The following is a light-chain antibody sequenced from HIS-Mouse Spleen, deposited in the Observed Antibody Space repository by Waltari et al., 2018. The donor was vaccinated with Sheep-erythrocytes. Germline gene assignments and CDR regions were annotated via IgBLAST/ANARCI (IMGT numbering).Light chain of an antibody. CDR1: QGIRSA. CDR2: DAS. CDR3: QQFNSYPLT. V-gene: IGKV1-13*02. Sequence: AIQLTQSPSSLSASVGDRVPITCRASQGIRSALAWSQQKPGKAPKLLIYDASSLESGVPSRFSGSGSGTDFTLTISSLQPEDFATYYCQQFNSYPLTFGGGTK. J-gene: IGKJ4*01.